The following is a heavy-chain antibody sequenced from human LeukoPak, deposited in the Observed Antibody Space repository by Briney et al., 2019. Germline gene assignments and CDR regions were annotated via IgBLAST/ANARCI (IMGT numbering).Heavy chain of an antibody. CDR3: CFSGITGTVDY. CDR1: GYTFTGYY. J-gene: IGHJ4*02. CDR2: INPNSGGT. D-gene: IGHD1-20*01. V-gene: IGHV1-2*02. Sequence: ASVKVSCKASGYTFTGYYMHWVRQAPGQGLEWMGWINPNSGGTNYAQKFQGRVTMTRDTSTSTAYMELRSLRSDDTAVYYCCFSGITGTVDYWGQGTLVTVSS.